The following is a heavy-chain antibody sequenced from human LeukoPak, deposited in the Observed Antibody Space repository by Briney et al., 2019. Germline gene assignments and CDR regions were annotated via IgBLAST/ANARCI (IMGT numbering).Heavy chain of an antibody. CDR3: LCDHDADGDS. Sequence: GESLRLSCTASGFTFSNYWMHWVRHAPGTGPVWVSCINTNGTITSYADSVKGRFSISRDNAKNTPFLQVDSLRSEDPAVYYCLCDHDADGDSWGQGTLVIVSS. CDR1: GFTFSNYW. CDR2: INTNGTIT. V-gene: IGHV3-74*01. D-gene: IGHD2-21*01. J-gene: IGHJ5*02.